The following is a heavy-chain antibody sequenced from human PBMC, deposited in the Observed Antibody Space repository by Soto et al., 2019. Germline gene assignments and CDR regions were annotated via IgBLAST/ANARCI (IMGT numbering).Heavy chain of an antibody. D-gene: IGHD3-3*01. CDR3: ARQGDFWSGYHHPYYYYGMDV. J-gene: IGHJ6*02. V-gene: IGHV5-51*01. CDR2: IYPGDSDT. Sequence: GESLKISCKGSGYSFTSYWIGWVRQMPGKGLEWMGIIYPGDSDTRYSPSFQGQVTISADKSISTAYLQWSSLKASDTAMYYCARQGDFWSGYHHPYYYYGMDVWGQGTTVTVSS. CDR1: GYSFTSYW.